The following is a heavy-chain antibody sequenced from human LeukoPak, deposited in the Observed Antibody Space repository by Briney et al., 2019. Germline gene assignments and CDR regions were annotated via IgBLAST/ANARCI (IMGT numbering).Heavy chain of an antibody. J-gene: IGHJ4*02. CDR3: APTAEAYTSWWRV. CDR1: GYKFTDDY. Sequence: ASVKVSCKASGYKFTDDYMHWVRQAPGQGLEFLGWINPDSGFTNYAQKFKGRVTMTRDTSISTAYLEVRSLTSDDTAVYYCAPTAEAYTSWWRVWGQGTLVTVSS. V-gene: IGHV1-2*02. D-gene: IGHD3-16*01. CDR2: INPDSGFT.